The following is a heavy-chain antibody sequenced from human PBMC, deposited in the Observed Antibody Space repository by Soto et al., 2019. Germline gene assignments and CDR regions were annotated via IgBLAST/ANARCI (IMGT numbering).Heavy chain of an antibody. J-gene: IGHJ4*02. Sequence: PSETLSLTCAVSGGSISSGGYSWRWIRQPPGKGLEWIGYIYHSGSTYYADSVKGRFTISRDNSKNTLYLQMNSLRAEDTAVYYCAKRAHGLYFDYWGQGTLVTVSS. CDR1: GGSISSGGYS. CDR3: AKRAHGLYFDY. V-gene: IGHV4-30-2*01. CDR2: IYHSGST.